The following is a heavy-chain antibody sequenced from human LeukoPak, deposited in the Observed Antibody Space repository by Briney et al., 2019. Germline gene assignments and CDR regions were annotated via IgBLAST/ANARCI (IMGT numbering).Heavy chain of an antibody. J-gene: IGHJ5*02. V-gene: IGHV4-38-2*02. CDR3: ARAVDTGGYQHKGFGP. Sequence: SETLSLTCTVSGYSISSGYYWGWIRQPPGKGLEWIGSIYHSGSTYYNPSLKSRVTISIDTSKNQFSLELSSVTAADTAIYYCARAVDTGGYQHKGFGPWGQGTLVTVSS. D-gene: IGHD2-8*02. CDR2: IYHSGST. CDR1: GYSISSGYY.